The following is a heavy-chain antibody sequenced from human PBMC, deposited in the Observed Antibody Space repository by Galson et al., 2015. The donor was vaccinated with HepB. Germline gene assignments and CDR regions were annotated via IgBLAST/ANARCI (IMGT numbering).Heavy chain of an antibody. CDR3: ARGLYYDNRVPRFVY. J-gene: IGHJ4*02. Sequence: SLRLSCAASGFTFSNYWMSWVHQAPGKGLEWVANIKQDGSEKDYVDSVKGRFTISRDNAKNSLCLQMNSLRAEDTAVYYCARGLYYDNRVPRFVYWGQGTLVTVSS. D-gene: IGHD3-22*01. CDR2: IKQDGSEK. CDR1: GFTFSNYW. V-gene: IGHV3-7*03.